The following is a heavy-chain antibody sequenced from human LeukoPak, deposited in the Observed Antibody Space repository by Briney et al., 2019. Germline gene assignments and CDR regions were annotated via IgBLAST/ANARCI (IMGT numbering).Heavy chain of an antibody. D-gene: IGHD3-22*01. Sequence: SETLSLTCGVSGDSISSDGHSWSWIRQPPGKGLEWIGEINHSRSTNYNPSLKSRVTISVDTSKNQFSLKLSSVTAADTAVYYCARVWTYYDSSGYYGVGYYYYYYMDVWGKGTTVTVSS. CDR2: INHSRST. J-gene: IGHJ6*03. CDR3: ARVWTYYDSSGYYGVGYYYYYYMDV. CDR1: GDSISSDGHS. V-gene: IGHV4-34*01.